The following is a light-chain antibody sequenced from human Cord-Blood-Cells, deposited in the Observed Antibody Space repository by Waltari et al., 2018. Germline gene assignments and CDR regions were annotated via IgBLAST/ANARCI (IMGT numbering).Light chain of an antibody. Sequence: QSALTQPRSVSGSPGQSVPISCPGPSSDVGGYNYVSCYQQHPGKAPTLRIYDVSTRPSVVPDRFSGSKSGNTASLTISGLQAEDEADYYCCSYAGSYTFSWVFGGGTKLTVL. V-gene: IGLV2-11*01. CDR1: SSDVGGYNY. J-gene: IGLJ3*02. CDR2: DVS. CDR3: CSYAGSYTFSWV.